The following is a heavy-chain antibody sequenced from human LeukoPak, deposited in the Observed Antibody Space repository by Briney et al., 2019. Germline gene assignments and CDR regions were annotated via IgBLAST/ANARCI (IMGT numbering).Heavy chain of an antibody. CDR2: INPSGGST. CDR3: ARGTDCSGGSCYGGDAFDI. Sequence: ASVKVSCKASGYTFTSYYMHWVRQAPGQGLEWMEIINPSGGSTSYAQTFQGRVTMTRDTSTSTVYMELSSLRSEDTAVYYCARGTDCSGGSCYGGDAFDIWGQGTMVTVSS. CDR1: GYTFTSYY. D-gene: IGHD2-15*01. J-gene: IGHJ3*02. V-gene: IGHV1-46*01.